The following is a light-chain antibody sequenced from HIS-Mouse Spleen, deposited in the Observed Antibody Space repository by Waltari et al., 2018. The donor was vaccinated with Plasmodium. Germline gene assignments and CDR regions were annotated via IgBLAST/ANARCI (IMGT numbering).Light chain of an antibody. J-gene: IGKJ2*01. Sequence: EMVLTQSPGTLSLSPGERATLSCRASQSFRSSYLAWYQQKPGQAPRLLIYGASSRATGIPDRFSGSGSGTDFTLTISRLEPEDFAVYYCQQYGSSPYTFGQGTKLEIK. CDR2: GAS. CDR1: QSFRSSY. CDR3: QQYGSSPYT. V-gene: IGKV3-20*01.